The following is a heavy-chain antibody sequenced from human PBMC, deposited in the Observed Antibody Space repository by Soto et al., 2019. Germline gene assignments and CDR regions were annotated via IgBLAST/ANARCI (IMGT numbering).Heavy chain of an antibody. CDR3: AKGALYASGSYYGDGFDI. CDR2: ISTSGGST. V-gene: IGHV3-23*01. Sequence: GGSLRLSCAASGFTFSRYGMGWVRQAPGKGLEWVSGISTSGGSTYYAVSVKGRFSISRDNSKNTLYLQMNSLRAEDTAVYFCAKGALYASGSYYGDGFDIWGQGTMVTVSS. J-gene: IGHJ3*02. D-gene: IGHD3-10*01. CDR1: GFTFSRYG.